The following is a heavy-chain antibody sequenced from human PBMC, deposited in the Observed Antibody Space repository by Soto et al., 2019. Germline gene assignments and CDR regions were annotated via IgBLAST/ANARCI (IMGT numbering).Heavy chain of an antibody. V-gene: IGHV1-18*01. J-gene: IGHJ5*02. Sequence: QIHLVQSGSEVKTPGASVKVSCKPSGYTFANYGLTWVRQAPAQGFEWMGWISPYNGETNYAQKFQGRVTLTTDASTNTASMALRNLRSDNTAVYYCARLVVTTPDPWGQGTLVTVSS. CDR2: ISPYNGET. CDR3: ARLVVTTPDP. CDR1: GYTFANYG. D-gene: IGHD4-17*01.